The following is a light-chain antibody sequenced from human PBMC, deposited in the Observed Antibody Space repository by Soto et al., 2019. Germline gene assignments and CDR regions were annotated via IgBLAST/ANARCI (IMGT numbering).Light chain of an antibody. CDR2: DAS. CDR3: QLSRDWPLT. CDR1: QSVSSN. J-gene: IGKJ4*01. V-gene: IGKV3-11*01. Sequence: EIVLTQSPATLSLSPGERATLSCRASQSVSSNLAWYQQKPGQAPRLLIYDASNRATGIPVRFSGSGSGTDFTLTISSLEPEDFAVYYCQLSRDWPLTFGGGTKVEIK.